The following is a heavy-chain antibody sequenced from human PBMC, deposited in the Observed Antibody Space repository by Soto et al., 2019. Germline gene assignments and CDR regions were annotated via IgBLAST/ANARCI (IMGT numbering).Heavy chain of an antibody. CDR3: ARDLTYYDFWSGYVAPYGMDV. Sequence: QVQLVESGGGVVQPGRSLRLSCAASGFTFSSYAMHWVRQAPGKGLEWVAVISYDGSNKYYADSVKGRFTISRDNSKNTLYRQMNSLRAEDTAVYYCARDLTYYDFWSGYVAPYGMDVWGQGTTVTVSS. V-gene: IGHV3-30-3*01. J-gene: IGHJ6*02. CDR2: ISYDGSNK. D-gene: IGHD3-3*01. CDR1: GFTFSSYA.